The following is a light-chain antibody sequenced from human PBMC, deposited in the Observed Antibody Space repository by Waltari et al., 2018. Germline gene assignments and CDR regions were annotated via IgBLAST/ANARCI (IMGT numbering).Light chain of an antibody. CDR3: QQYYSAPPT. CDR2: WAS. J-gene: IGKJ2*01. V-gene: IGKV4-1*01. Sequence: DIVMTQSPDSLAVSLGERATINCKSSQSVLYSSNNKNYLAWYQQKPGQPPKLLIYWASTRGSGVPDRVSGSGSGTDFTLTIGSLQAEDVAVYYCQQYYSAPPTFGQGTKLEIK. CDR1: QSVLYSSNNKNY.